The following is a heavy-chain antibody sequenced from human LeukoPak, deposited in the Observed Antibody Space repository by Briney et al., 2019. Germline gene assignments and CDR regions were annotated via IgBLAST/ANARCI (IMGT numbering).Heavy chain of an antibody. V-gene: IGHV3-23*01. Sequence: GGSLRLSCAASGFTFSSYAMSWVRQAPGKGLEWVSAISGSGSTYYADSVKGRFTISRDNSKNTLYLQMNSLRAEDTAVYYCARGDGSGSSNYYYYGMDVWGQGTTVTVSS. CDR1: GFTFSSYA. D-gene: IGHD3-10*01. CDR2: ISGSGST. CDR3: ARGDGSGSSNYYYYGMDV. J-gene: IGHJ6*02.